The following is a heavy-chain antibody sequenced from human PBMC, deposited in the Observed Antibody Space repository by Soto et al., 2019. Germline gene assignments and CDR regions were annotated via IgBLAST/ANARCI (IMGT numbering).Heavy chain of an antibody. J-gene: IGHJ6*02. V-gene: IGHV4-34*01. CDR3: ARVDGGSYYFHYYYGTDV. D-gene: IGHD1-26*01. Sequence: PSETLSLTCAVYGGSFSGYYWSWIRQPPGKGLEWIGGINHSGSTNYNPSLKSRVTISVDTSKNQFSLKLSSVTAADTAVYYCARVDGGSYYFHYYYGTDVWGQGTTVTVS. CDR2: INHSGST. CDR1: GGSFSGYY.